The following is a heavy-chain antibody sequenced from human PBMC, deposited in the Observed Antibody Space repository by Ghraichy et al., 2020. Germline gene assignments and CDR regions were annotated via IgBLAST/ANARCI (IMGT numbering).Heavy chain of an antibody. Sequence: GESLRLSCSASGFTFSSYAMHWVRQAPGKGLEYVSAISSNGGNTYYADSVKGRFTISRDNSKNTLYLQMSSLRAEDTAVYYCVKVSIQLERLRYYYYYMDVWGKGTTVTVSS. V-gene: IGHV3-64D*06. CDR3: VKVSIQLERLRYYYYYMDV. D-gene: IGHD1-1*01. CDR1: GFTFSSYA. J-gene: IGHJ6*03. CDR2: ISSNGGNT.